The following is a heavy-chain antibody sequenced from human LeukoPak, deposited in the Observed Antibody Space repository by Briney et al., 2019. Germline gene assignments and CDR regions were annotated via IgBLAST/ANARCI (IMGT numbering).Heavy chain of an antibody. Sequence: PSETLSLTCAVSGGSISSINLWSWVRQPPGKGLEWIGEMYLSGTTHYNPSLKSRVTISVDTSKNQFSLKLSSVTAADTAVYYCAPVGGSDPTGTWGQGTLVTVSS. CDR3: APVGGSDPTGT. J-gene: IGHJ5*02. D-gene: IGHD2-21*02. CDR2: MYLSGTT. V-gene: IGHV4-4*02. CDR1: GGSISSINL.